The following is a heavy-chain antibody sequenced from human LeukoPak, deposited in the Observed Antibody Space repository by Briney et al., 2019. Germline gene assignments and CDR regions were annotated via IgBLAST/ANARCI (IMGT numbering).Heavy chain of an antibody. D-gene: IGHD4-17*01. CDR1: GYTFTSYG. J-gene: IGHJ4*02. Sequence: GASVTVSCKASGYTFTSYGISWVRQTPGQGLEWMGWISAYNGNTNYAQKLQGRVTMTTDTSTSTAYMELRSLRSDDTAVYYCAKETTKTPFRPGEATLTKGYFDYWGQGTLVTVSS. V-gene: IGHV1-18*01. CDR2: ISAYNGNT. CDR3: AKETTKTPFRPGEATLTKGYFDY.